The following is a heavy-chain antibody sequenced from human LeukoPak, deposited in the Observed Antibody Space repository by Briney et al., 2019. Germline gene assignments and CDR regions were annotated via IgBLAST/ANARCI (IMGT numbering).Heavy chain of an antibody. CDR3: ARGPTTTSALYYYYYGMDV. V-gene: IGHV4-34*01. CDR2: INHSGST. Sequence: SETLSLTCAVYGGSFSGYYWSWIRQPPGKGLEWIGEINHSGSTNYNPSLKSRVTISVDTSKNQFSLKLSSVTAADTAVYYCARGPTTTSALYYYYYGMDVWGQGTTATVSS. D-gene: IGHD4-17*01. CDR1: GGSFSGYY. J-gene: IGHJ6*02.